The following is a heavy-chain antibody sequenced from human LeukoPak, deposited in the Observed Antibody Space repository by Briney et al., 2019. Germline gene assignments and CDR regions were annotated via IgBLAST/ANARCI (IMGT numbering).Heavy chain of an antibody. J-gene: IGHJ6*03. D-gene: IGHD6-13*01. CDR1: GGTFSSYV. CDR3: ARDPGQQLPHNYYYYYMDV. V-gene: IGHV1-69*13. CDR2: IIPIFGTA. Sequence: SVKVSCKASGGTFSSYVISWVRQAPGQGLEWMGGIIPIFGTANYAQKFQGRVTITADESTSTAYMELSSLRSEDTAVYYCARDPGQQLPHNYYYYYMDVWGKGTTVTVSS.